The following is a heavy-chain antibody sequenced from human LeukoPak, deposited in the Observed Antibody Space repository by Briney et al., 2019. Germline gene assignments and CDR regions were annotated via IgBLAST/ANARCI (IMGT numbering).Heavy chain of an antibody. V-gene: IGHV3-23*01. D-gene: IGHD3-9*01. CDR3: AKEIRYFDWLSHDAFDI. CDR2: ISGSGGST. CDR1: GVTFSSYA. Sequence: GGSLRLSCAASGVTFSSYAMSWVRQAPGKGLEWVSAISGSGGSTYYADSVKGRFTISRDNSKNTLYLQMNSLRAEDTAVYYCAKEIRYFDWLSHDAFDIWGQGTMVTVSS. J-gene: IGHJ3*02.